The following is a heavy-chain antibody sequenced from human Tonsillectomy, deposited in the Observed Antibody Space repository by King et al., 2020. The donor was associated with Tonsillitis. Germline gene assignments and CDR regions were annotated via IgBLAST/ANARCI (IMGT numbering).Heavy chain of an antibody. CDR1: GFSLSTSGMF. J-gene: IGHJ6*02. Sequence: TLKESGPALVKPTQTLTLTCTFSGFSLSTSGMFVSWIRQLPGKALEWLALIDWYDDKYYSTSLKTRLTISKDTSKNQVVLTMTNMDPVDTATYYCARIYGDYYGMDVWGQGTTVTVSS. CDR3: ARIYGDYYGMDV. D-gene: IGHD4-17*01. V-gene: IGHV2-70*01. CDR2: IDWYDDK.